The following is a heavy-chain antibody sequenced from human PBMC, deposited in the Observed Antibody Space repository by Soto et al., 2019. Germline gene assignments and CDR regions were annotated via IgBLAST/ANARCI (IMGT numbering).Heavy chain of an antibody. CDR2: INHSGST. Sequence: SETLSLTCVVSGTSISSSYWWTWVRQAPGKGLEWIGEINHSGSTNYNPSLKSRVTISVDTSKNQFTLKLSSVTAADTAVYYCARASNKRGYSYGPDYWGQGPLVTVSS. V-gene: IGHV4-4*02. CDR3: ARASNKRGYSYGPDY. J-gene: IGHJ4*02. D-gene: IGHD5-18*01. CDR1: GTSISSSYW.